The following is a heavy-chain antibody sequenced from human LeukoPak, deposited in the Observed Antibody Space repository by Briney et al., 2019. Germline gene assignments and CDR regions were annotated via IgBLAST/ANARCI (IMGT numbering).Heavy chain of an antibody. D-gene: IGHD4-11*01. CDR1: GGSISSYY. CDR2: IYYSGST. Sequence: SETLSLTCTVSGGSISSYYWSWIRQPPGKGLEWIGYIYYSGSTNYNPSLKSRVTISVDTSKNQFSLKLSTVTAADTAVYYCARGVPMTTVTANWFDPWGQGTLVTVSS. CDR3: ARGVPMTTVTANWFDP. V-gene: IGHV4-59*01. J-gene: IGHJ5*02.